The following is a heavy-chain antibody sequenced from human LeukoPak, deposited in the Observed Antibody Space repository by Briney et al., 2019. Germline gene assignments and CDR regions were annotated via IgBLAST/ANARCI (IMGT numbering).Heavy chain of an antibody. Sequence: SETLSLTCAVYGGSFSGYYWSWIRQPPGKGLEWIGEINHSGSTNYNPSLESRVTISVDTSKNQFSLKLSSVTAADTAVYYCAGAPSVGWFDPWGQGTLATVSS. CDR2: INHSGST. V-gene: IGHV4-34*01. J-gene: IGHJ5*02. CDR1: GGSFSGYY. CDR3: AGAPSVGWFDP.